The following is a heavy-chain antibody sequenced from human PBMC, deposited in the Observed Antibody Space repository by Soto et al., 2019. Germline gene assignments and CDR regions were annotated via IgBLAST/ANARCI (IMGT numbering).Heavy chain of an antibody. D-gene: IGHD1-26*01. CDR3: ARDIEVGATAPHFDY. CDR1: GFTFSSYA. Sequence: QVQLVESGGGVVQPGRSLRLSCAASGFTFSSYAMHWVRQAPGKGLEWVAVISYDGSNKYYADSVKGRFTISRDNSKNTLYLQMNSRRAEDTAVYYCARDIEVGATAPHFDYWGQGTLVTVSS. J-gene: IGHJ4*02. CDR2: ISYDGSNK. V-gene: IGHV3-30-3*01.